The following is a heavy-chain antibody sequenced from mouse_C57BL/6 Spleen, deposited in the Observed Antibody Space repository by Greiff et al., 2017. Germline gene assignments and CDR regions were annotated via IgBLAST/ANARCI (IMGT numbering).Heavy chain of an antibody. Sequence: DVKLQESGPGLVKPSQSLSLTCSVTGYSITSGYYWNWIRQFPGNKLEWMGYISYDGSNNYNPSLKNRISITRDTSKNQFFLKLNSVTTEDTATYYCARGTTVVEGGFDYWGQGTTLTVSS. J-gene: IGHJ2*01. CDR2: ISYDGSN. V-gene: IGHV3-6*01. D-gene: IGHD1-1*01. CDR3: ARGTTVVEGGFDY. CDR1: GYSITSGYY.